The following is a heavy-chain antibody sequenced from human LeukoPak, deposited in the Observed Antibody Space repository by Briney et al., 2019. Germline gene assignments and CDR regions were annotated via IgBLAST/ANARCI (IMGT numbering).Heavy chain of an antibody. D-gene: IGHD6-13*01. V-gene: IGHV4-59*01. CDR2: IYYSGTT. J-gene: IGHJ4*02. Sequence: SETLSLTCTVSGGSISSYYWNWVRQPPGKGLEWIGYIYYSGTTNYNPSLKSRATISVDTSKNQFSLKLSSVTAADTAVYYCARGVYIAAAQYGYWGQGTLVTVSS. CDR1: GGSISSYY. CDR3: ARGVYIAAAQYGY.